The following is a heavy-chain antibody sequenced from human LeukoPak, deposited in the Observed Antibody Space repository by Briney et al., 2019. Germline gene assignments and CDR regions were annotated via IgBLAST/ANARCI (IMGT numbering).Heavy chain of an antibody. J-gene: IGHJ4*02. CDR3: ARVGDTAMVTFDY. Sequence: ASVKVSCKASGYTFTSYDINWVRQATGQGLEWMGWMNPNSGNTGYAQKFQGRVTITADESTSTAYMELSSLRSEDTAVYYCARVGDTAMVTFDYWGQGTLVTVSS. V-gene: IGHV1-8*01. CDR1: GYTFTSYD. CDR2: MNPNSGNT. D-gene: IGHD5-18*01.